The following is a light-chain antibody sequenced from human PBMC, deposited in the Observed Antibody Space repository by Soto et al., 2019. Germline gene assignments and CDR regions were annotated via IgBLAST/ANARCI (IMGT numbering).Light chain of an antibody. J-gene: IGLJ2*01. CDR1: SSSVGGDFA. Sequence: QSVLTQPPSVSGAPGQRVTISCSGSSSSVGGDFAVHWYQQVPGTAPKLLIYNFTNRPSGVPDRFSGSMSGTSASLAISGLQAEDEADYYCQAYDSSLSGNVVFGGGTKLTVL. V-gene: IGLV1-40*01. CDR3: QAYDSSLSGNVV. CDR2: NFT.